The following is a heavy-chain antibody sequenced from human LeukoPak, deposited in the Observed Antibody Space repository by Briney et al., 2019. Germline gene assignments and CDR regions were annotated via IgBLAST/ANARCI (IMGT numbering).Heavy chain of an antibody. CDR2: FDPEDGET. CDR3: ATYPWFGELLYGYFQH. Sequence: ASVKVSCKVSGYTLTELSMHWVRQAPGKGRDWMGCFDPEDGETIYAQKFQGRVTKAEDTSTDTAYMELSSLRSEDTAVYYCATYPWFGELLYGYFQHWGQGTLVTVSS. V-gene: IGHV1-24*01. J-gene: IGHJ1*01. CDR1: GYTLTELS. D-gene: IGHD3-10*01.